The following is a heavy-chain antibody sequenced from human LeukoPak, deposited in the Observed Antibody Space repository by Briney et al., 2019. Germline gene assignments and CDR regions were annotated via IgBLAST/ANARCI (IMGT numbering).Heavy chain of an antibody. Sequence: SETLSLTCRVSGDSISRSSYFWGWIRQPPGKGLEWIASIYYSGSTYYNPSLKSRVTISVDTSRDQFSLKLSSVTAADTAVYYCARLVRYCSGGACYWFDSWGQGTLVTVSS. CDR2: IYYSGST. CDR1: GDSISRSSYF. D-gene: IGHD2-15*01. J-gene: IGHJ5*01. V-gene: IGHV4-39*01. CDR3: ARLVRYCSGGACYWFDS.